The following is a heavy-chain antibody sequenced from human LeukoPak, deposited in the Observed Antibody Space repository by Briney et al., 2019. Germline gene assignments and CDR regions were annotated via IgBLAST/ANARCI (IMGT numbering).Heavy chain of an antibody. J-gene: IGHJ4*02. V-gene: IGHV4-61*02. Sequence: SQTLSLTCTVSGGSISSGSYYWSWIRQPAGKGLEWIGRIYTSGSTNYNPSLKSRVTISVDTSKNQFSLKLSSVTAADTAVYFDYWGQGTLVTVPS. CDR1: GGSISSGSYY. CDR2: IYTSGST. CDR3: Y.